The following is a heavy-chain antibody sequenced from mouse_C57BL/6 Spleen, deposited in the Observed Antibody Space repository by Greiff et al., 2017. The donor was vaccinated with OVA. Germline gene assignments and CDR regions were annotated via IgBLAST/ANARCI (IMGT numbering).Heavy chain of an antibody. CDR3: ARGGGYDHTVPYYFDY. D-gene: IGHD2-2*01. CDR1: GYTFTSYW. CDR2: IDPSDSYT. V-gene: IGHV1-50*01. Sequence: VQLQQPGAELVKPGASVKLSCKASGYTFTSYWMQWVKQRPGQGLEWIGEIDPSDSYTNYNQKFKGKATLTVDTSSSTAYMQLSSLTSEDSAVYYCARGGGYDHTVPYYFDYWGQGTTLTVSS. J-gene: IGHJ2*01.